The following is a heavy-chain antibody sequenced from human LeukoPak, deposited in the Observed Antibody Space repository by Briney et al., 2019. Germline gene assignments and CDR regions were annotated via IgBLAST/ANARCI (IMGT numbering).Heavy chain of an antibody. CDR1: GASISSYY. CDR2: IYISGST. J-gene: IGHJ6*04. D-gene: IGHD6-19*01. V-gene: IGHV4-4*09. CDR3: ARGLRQGSAWSWGPKEKSYQYMDV. Sequence: SETLSLTCTVSGASISSYYWSWIRQPPGKGLEWIGYIYISGSTNYSPSLKGRVTISADTSKNQLSLSLTSVTAADSAVYFCARGLRQGSAWSWGPKEKSYQYMDVWGTGTTVIVSS.